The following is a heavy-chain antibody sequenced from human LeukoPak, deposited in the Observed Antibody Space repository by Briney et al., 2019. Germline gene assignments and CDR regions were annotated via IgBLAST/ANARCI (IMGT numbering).Heavy chain of an antibody. D-gene: IGHD2-2*01. CDR3: ARDSGLVPAAIGFDY. V-gene: IGHV1-2*02. Sequence: GASVKVSCKASGYTFTGYYMHWVRQAPGQGFEWMGWINPNSGDTNYAQKSQGRVTMTRDTSISTAHMELSRLRSDDTAVYYCARDSGLVPAAIGFDYWGQGTLVTVSS. J-gene: IGHJ4*02. CDR1: GYTFTGYY. CDR2: INPNSGDT.